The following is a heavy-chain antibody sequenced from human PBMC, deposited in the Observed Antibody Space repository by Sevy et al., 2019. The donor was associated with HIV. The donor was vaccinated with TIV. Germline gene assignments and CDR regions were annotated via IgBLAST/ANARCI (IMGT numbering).Heavy chain of an antibody. CDR2: ISSSSSYI. D-gene: IGHD1-26*01. CDR3: ARIIVGSTGDAFDI. Sequence: GGSLRLSCAASGFTFSGYSMNWVRQAPGKGLEWVSSISSSSSYIYYADSVKGRFTISRDNAKNSLYLQMNSLRAEDTAVYYCARIIVGSTGDAFDIWGQGTMVTVSS. V-gene: IGHV3-21*01. CDR1: GFTFSGYS. J-gene: IGHJ3*02.